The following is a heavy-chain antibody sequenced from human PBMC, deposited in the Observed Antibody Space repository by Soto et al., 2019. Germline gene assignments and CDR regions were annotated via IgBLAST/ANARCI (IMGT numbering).Heavy chain of an antibody. CDR3: ARALYYYDSSGPPNGAFEI. V-gene: IGHV4-30-4*01. CDR2: IYYSGST. CDR1: GGSISTGLYY. D-gene: IGHD3-22*01. Sequence: QVQLQESGPGLLKPSQTLSLTCTVSGGSISTGLYYWIWIRQPPGKGLAWIGYIYYSGSTYYNPSLKSRGTQSVVTSQHQSSLKLGSVAAADTAVYYCARALYYYDSSGPPNGAFEIWGQGTKVTVSS. J-gene: IGHJ3*02.